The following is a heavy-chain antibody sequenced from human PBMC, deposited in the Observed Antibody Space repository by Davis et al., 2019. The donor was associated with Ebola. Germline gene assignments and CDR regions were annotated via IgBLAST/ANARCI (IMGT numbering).Heavy chain of an antibody. Sequence: SVKVSCKASGGTFSSYAISWVRQAPGQGLEWMGGIIPIFGTANYAQKFQGRVTITADESTSTAYMELSSLRSEDTAVYYCAREGGSLNYYYYGMDVWGQGTTVTVSS. D-gene: IGHD2-15*01. V-gene: IGHV1-69*13. CDR1: GGTFSSYA. CDR3: AREGGSLNYYYYGMDV. J-gene: IGHJ6*02. CDR2: IIPIFGTA.